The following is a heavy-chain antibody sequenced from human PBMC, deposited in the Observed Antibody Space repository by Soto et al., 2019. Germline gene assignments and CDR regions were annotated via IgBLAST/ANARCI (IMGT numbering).Heavy chain of an antibody. J-gene: IGHJ3*02. Sequence: GGSLRLSCAASGFTFSSYAMSWVRQAPGKGLEWVSAISGSGGSTYYADSVKGRFTISRDNSKNTLYLQMNSLRAEDTAVYYCAKVRPYDSSGYYYFRDAFDIWGQGTMVTVS. CDR2: ISGSGGST. V-gene: IGHV3-23*01. CDR3: AKVRPYDSSGYYYFRDAFDI. CDR1: GFTFSSYA. D-gene: IGHD3-22*01.